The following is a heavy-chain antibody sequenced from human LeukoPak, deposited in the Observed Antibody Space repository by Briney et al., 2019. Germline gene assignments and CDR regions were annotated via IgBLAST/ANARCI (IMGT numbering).Heavy chain of an antibody. CDR3: ARDLSGCSGGSCYSYNWFDP. Sequence: SVKVSCKASGGTFSSYAISWVRQAPGQGLEWMGRIIPILGIANYAQKFQGRVTITADKSTSTAYMELSSLRSEDTAVYYCARDLSGCSGGSCYSYNWFDPWGQGTLVTVSS. J-gene: IGHJ5*02. V-gene: IGHV1-69*04. CDR2: IIPILGIA. D-gene: IGHD2-15*01. CDR1: GGTFSSYA.